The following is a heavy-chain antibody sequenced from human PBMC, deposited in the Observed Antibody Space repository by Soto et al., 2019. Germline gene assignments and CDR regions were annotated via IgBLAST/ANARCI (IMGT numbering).Heavy chain of an antibody. CDR1: GGTFSSYA. CDR2: IIPIFGTA. Sequence: SVKVSCKASGGTFSSYAISWVRQAPGQGLEWMGGIIPIFGTANYAQKFQGRVTITADESTSTAYMELSSLRSEDTAVYYCARVTVQKDYYYGMDVWGQGTTVTVSS. V-gene: IGHV1-69*13. D-gene: IGHD3-10*01. J-gene: IGHJ6*02. CDR3: ARVTVQKDYYYGMDV.